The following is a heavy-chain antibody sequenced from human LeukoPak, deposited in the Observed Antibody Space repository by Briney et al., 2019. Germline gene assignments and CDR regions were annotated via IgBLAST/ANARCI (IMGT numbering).Heavy chain of an antibody. Sequence: GGSLRLSCAASGFTFSSYWMSWVRQAPGKGLEWVAVISYDGSNKYYADSVKGRFTISRDNSKNTLYLQMNSLRAEDTAVYYCATEYYYDSSGYSLDYWGQGTLVTVSS. CDR1: GFTFSSYW. J-gene: IGHJ4*02. CDR2: ISYDGSNK. V-gene: IGHV3-30*03. CDR3: ATEYYYDSSGYSLDY. D-gene: IGHD3-22*01.